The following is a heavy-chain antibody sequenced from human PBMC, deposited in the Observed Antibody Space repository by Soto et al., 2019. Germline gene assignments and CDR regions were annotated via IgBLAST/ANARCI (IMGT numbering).Heavy chain of an antibody. J-gene: IGHJ3*02. D-gene: IGHD2-2*01. CDR1: GFTFSIYA. V-gene: IGHV3-23*01. CDR3: ARVISSDAFDI. CDR2: ISGSGGST. Sequence: PGGSLRLSCAAPGFTFSIYAMTWVRQAPGKGLEWVSAISGSGGSTYYGDSVKGRFTISRDNSKNTLYLQMNSLRAEDTAVYYCARVISSDAFDIWGQGTMVTVSS.